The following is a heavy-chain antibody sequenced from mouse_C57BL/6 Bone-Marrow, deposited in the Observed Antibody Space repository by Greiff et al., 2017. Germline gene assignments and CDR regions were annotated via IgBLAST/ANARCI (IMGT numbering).Heavy chain of an antibody. CDR2: ISDGGSYT. CDR1: GFTFSSYA. V-gene: IGHV5-4*01. J-gene: IGHJ4*01. D-gene: IGHD2-4*01. Sequence: VQLKESGGGLVKPGGSLKLSCAASGFTFSSYAMSWVRQTPEKRLEWVATISDGGSYTYYPDNVKGRFTITRDNAKNNLYLQMSHLKSEDTAMYYCARGGLRRGYYYAMDYGGQGTSGTVSS. CDR3: ARGGLRRGYYYAMDY.